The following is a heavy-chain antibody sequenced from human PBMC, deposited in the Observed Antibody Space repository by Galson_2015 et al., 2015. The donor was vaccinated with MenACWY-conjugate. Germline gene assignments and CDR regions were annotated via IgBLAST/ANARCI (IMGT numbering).Heavy chain of an antibody. CDR3: AREFSY. CDR2: IYDSGTT. J-gene: IGHJ4*02. CDR1: GGSASSSGYY. V-gene: IGHV4-61*08. Sequence: SETLSLTCTVSGGSASSSGYYWTWIRQPPGKGLEWIGLIYDSGTTKYNPSLKGRVTISLDTSKNQVSLKLSSATAADTAVYYCAREFSYWGQGTLVTVSS. D-gene: IGHD2/OR15-2a*01.